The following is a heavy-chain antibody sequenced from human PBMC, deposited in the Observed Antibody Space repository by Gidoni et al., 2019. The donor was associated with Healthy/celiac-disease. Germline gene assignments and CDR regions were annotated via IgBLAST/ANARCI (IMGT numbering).Heavy chain of an antibody. Sequence: QLQLQESGPGLVKPSETLSLTCTVSGGSISRSSYYWGWIRQPPGKGLEWIGSIHYSGSTYYNPSLKSRVTISVDTSKNQFSLKLSSVTAADTAVYYCARQGWFGAYNWFDPWGQGTLVTVSS. J-gene: IGHJ5*02. CDR3: ARQGWFGAYNWFDP. CDR1: GGSISRSSYY. CDR2: IHYSGST. D-gene: IGHD3-10*01. V-gene: IGHV4-39*01.